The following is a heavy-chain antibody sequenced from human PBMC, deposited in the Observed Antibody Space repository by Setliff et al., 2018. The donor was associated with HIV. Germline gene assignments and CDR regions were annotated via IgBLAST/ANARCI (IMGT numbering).Heavy chain of an antibody. CDR2: IYYSGST. J-gene: IGHJ6*03. V-gene: IGHV4-39*07. CDR1: GGSIKSSSDY. D-gene: IGHD3-10*01. Sequence: SLTCTVSGGSIKSSSDYWGWIRQPPGKGLEWIGTIYYSGSTYYNPSLKSRVTISVDTSKNQFSLKLSSVTAADTAVYYCARVGASGVPSTMDYYYYMDVWGKGTTVTVSS. CDR3: ARVGASGVPSTMDYYYYMDV.